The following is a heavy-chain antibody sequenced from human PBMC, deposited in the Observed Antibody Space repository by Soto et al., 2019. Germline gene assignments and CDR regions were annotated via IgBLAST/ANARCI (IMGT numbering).Heavy chain of an antibody. CDR1: GFTFSSYW. CDR3: ATQPYSSGLYC. D-gene: IGHD6-25*01. Sequence: GGSLRLSCAASGFTFSSYWMTWVRQAPGKGLEWVANIKQDGSEKYYVDSVKGRFTISRDNAKNSLYLQMNSLRAEDTAVYYCATQPYSSGLYCWGQGTLVTVSS. CDR2: IKQDGSEK. V-gene: IGHV3-7*02. J-gene: IGHJ4*02.